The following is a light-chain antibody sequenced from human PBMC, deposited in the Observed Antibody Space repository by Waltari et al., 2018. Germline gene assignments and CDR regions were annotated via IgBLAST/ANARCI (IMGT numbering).Light chain of an antibody. V-gene: IGLV2-14*03. Sequence: QSAPTQPPSVSGSPGKAVPISCTGTSSDVGGDHFVSCFQQPPGKVPKLMIYGVSNRPSGVSDRFSGSMSGNTAFLTNTDLQAEDEATYYCCSYTTSGTFIFGGGTRLTVL. CDR3: CSYTTSGTFI. J-gene: IGLJ2*01. CDR2: GVS. CDR1: SSDVGGDHF.